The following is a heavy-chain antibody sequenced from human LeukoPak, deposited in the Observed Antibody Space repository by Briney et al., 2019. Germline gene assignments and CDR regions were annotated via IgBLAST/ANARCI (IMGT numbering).Heavy chain of an antibody. CDR2: IYYTGTT. D-gene: IGHD1-7*01. V-gene: IGHV4-59*01. J-gene: IGHJ4*02. CDR3: ARTPLLHWNYYFDY. Sequence: SETLSLTCTVSVGSISSSYWSWIRQPPGKGLEWIGHIYYTGTTNYNPSLKSRVTISVDTSKNQFSLKLSSVTAADTAVYYCARTPLLHWNYYFDYWGQGTLVTVSS. CDR1: VGSISSSY.